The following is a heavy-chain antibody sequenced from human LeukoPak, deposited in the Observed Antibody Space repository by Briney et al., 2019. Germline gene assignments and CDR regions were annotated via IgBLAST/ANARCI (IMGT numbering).Heavy chain of an antibody. J-gene: IGHJ6*03. CDR1: GGSISSHY. Sequence: SETLSFTCTVSGGSISSHYWSWIRQPPGKGLEWIGYIYYSGSTNYNPSLKSRVTISVDTSKNQFSLKLSSVTAADTAVYYCASHNYDFWSGYADYYYYMDVWGKGTTVTVSS. CDR2: IYYSGST. CDR3: ASHNYDFWSGYADYYYYMDV. D-gene: IGHD3-3*01. V-gene: IGHV4-59*11.